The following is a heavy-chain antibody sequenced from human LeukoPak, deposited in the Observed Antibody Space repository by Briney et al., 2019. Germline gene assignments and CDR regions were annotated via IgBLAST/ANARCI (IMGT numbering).Heavy chain of an antibody. CDR1: GFTFSSYG. CDR3: TKAKGQSWLFSHY. D-gene: IGHD3-22*01. J-gene: IGHJ4*02. CDR2: IRYDGSNK. Sequence: GGSLRLSCAASGFTFSSYGMHWVRQAPGKGLEWVAFIRYDGSNKYYADSVKGRLTVSRDNSKSTVYLQMNDLRGEDTVVYYCTKAKGQSWLFSHYWGRGTLVTVSS. V-gene: IGHV3-30*02.